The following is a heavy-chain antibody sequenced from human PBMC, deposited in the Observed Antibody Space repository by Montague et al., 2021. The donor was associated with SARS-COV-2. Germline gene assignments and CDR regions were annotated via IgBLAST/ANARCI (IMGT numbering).Heavy chain of an antibody. D-gene: IGHD3-22*01. CDR2: IYYSGST. V-gene: IGHV4-39*01. Sequence: SETLSLTCTVSGGSISSSSYYWGWIRQPPGKGLEWIGSIYYSGSTYYNPSLKSRVTISADTSKNQFSLKLSSVTAADTAVYYCAGHGKTRIAMIAVVIGYFDYWGQGTLVTVSS. CDR3: AGHGKTRIAMIAVVIGYFDY. CDR1: GGSISSSSYY. J-gene: IGHJ4*02.